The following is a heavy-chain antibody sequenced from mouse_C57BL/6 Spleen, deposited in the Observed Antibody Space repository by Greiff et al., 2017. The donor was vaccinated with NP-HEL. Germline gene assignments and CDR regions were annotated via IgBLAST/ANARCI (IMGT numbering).Heavy chain of an antibody. CDR1: GYAFSSSW. CDR3: ARWNLLWLRRGFDY. V-gene: IGHV1-82*01. CDR2: IYPGDGDT. Sequence: VQVVESGPELVKPGASVKISCKASGYAFSSSWMNWVKQRPGKGLEWIGRIYPGDGDTNYNGKFKGKATLTADKSSSTAYMQLSSLTSEDSAVYFCARWNLLWLRRGFDYWGQGTTLTVSS. J-gene: IGHJ2*01. D-gene: IGHD2-2*01.